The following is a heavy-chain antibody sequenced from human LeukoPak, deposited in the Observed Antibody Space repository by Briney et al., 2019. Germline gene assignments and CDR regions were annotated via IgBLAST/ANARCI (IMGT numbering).Heavy chain of an antibody. J-gene: IGHJ4*02. CDR2: IRYDGSNK. V-gene: IGHV3-30*02. CDR1: GFTFSSYG. Sequence: GGSLRLSCAASGFTFSSYGMHWVRQAPGKGLEWVAFIRYDGSNKYYADSVKGRFTISRDSSKNTLYLQMNSLRAEDTAVYYCAKDLLPYDYVWGSYQHENYFDYWGQGTLVTVSS. D-gene: IGHD3-16*01. CDR3: AKDLLPYDYVWGSYQHENYFDY.